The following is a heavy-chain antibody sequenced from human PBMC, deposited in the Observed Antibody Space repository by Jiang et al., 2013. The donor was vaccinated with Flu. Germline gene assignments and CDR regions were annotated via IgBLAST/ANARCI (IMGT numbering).Heavy chain of an antibody. J-gene: IGHJ6*02. CDR2: ISFHGSNK. D-gene: IGHD4-17*01. CDR1: GFTFSRYA. Sequence: QLLESGGGVVQPGRSLRLSCAASGFTFSRYAMHWVRQAPGKGLEWVAVISFHGSNKYYADSVKGRITISRDNSKNTLYLQMNSLRADDTAVYYCARDRHMVTTPADYYYGMDVWGQGTTVTVSS. CDR3: ARDRHMVTTPADYYYGMDV. V-gene: IGHV3-30-3*01.